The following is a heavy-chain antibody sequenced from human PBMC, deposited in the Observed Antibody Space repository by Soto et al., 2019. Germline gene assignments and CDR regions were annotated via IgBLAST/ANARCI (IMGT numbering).Heavy chain of an antibody. J-gene: IGHJ6*03. CDR3: AKGAAMHDYSYMDV. Sequence: PGGSLRLSCAASGFTFSSYAMSWVRQAPGKGLEWVSAISGSGGSTYYADSVKGRFTISRDNAKNTLYLQMNSLRAEDTALYYCAKGAAMHDYSYMDVWGKGTAVTISS. V-gene: IGHV3-23*01. D-gene: IGHD2-2*01. CDR1: GFTFSSYA. CDR2: ISGSGGST.